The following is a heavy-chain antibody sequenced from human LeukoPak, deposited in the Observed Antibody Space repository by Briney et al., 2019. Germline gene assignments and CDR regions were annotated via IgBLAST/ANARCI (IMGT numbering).Heavy chain of an antibody. V-gene: IGHV3-23*01. D-gene: IGHD2-2*01. Sequence: GGSLRLSCAASGFTFSSYAMSWVRQAPGKGLEWVSAISGSGGSTYYADSVKGRFTISRDNSKNTLYLQMNSLRAEDTAVYYCAKGQGTTLYYYYYMDVWGKGTTVTVSS. J-gene: IGHJ6*03. CDR1: GFTFSSYA. CDR2: ISGSGGST. CDR3: AKGQGTTLYYYYYMDV.